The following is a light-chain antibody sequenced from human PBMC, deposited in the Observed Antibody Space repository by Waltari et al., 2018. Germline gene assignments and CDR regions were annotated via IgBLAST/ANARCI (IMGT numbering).Light chain of an antibody. J-gene: IGKJ1*01. CDR3: QHYVRLPAT. CDR1: QSVSRS. V-gene: IGKV3-20*01. Sequence: RSCRARQSVSRSLTWYQQKPGQAPRLLIYDASSRATGIPDRFSGSGSGTDFSLTISRLQPEDFAVYYCQHYVRLPATFGQGTKVEIK. CDR2: DAS.